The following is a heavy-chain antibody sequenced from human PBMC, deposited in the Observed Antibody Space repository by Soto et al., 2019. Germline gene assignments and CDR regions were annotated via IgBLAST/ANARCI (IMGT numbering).Heavy chain of an antibody. CDR3: TRQLLWFGELSPYYGMDV. CDR2: IRSKANSYAT. Sequence: AGGSLRLSCSASGFTFSGSAMHWVRQASGKGLEWVGRIRSKANSYATAYAASVKGRFTISRDDSKNTAYLQMNSLKTEDTAVYYCTRQLLWFGELSPYYGMDVWGQGTTVTVSS. CDR1: GFTFSGSA. D-gene: IGHD3-10*01. V-gene: IGHV3-73*01. J-gene: IGHJ6*02.